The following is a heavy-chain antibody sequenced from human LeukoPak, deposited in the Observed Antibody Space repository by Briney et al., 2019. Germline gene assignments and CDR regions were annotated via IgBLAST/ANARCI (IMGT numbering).Heavy chain of an antibody. V-gene: IGHV1-18*01. Sequence: ASVQVTLKASGYTFTCYGISWVRPPPAQGLEWVGWISDYNGNTNYAQKLQGRVTMTTDTSTSTAYMEQRRLRSDDTAVYYRGRVAGVRAGRFDYWGQGTLVTVSS. CDR1: GYTFTCYG. CDR3: GRVAGVRAGRFDY. D-gene: IGHD6-6*01. J-gene: IGHJ4*02. CDR2: ISDYNGNT.